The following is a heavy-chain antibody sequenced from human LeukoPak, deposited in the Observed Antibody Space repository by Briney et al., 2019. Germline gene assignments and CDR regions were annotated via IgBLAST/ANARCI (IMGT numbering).Heavy chain of an antibody. Sequence: PGGSLRLSCAASGFTFSSYSMNWVRQAPGKGLEWVSYISSSSSTIYYADSVKGRFTISRDNAKNSLYLQMNSLGAEDTAVYYCARAQYPYSSGWFDYWGQGTLVTVSS. CDR1: GFTFSSYS. D-gene: IGHD6-19*01. J-gene: IGHJ4*02. CDR2: ISSSSSTI. CDR3: ARAQYPYSSGWFDY. V-gene: IGHV3-48*01.